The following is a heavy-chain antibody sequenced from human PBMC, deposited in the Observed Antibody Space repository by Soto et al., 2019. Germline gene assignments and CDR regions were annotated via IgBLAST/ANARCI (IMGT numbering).Heavy chain of an antibody. Sequence: VQLVESGGGVVQPGRSLRLSCAASGFTFSSYAMHWVRQAPGKGLEWVAVISYDGSNKYYADSVKGRFTISRDNSKNTLYLQMNSLRAEDTAVYYCARDNYYDSSGYYSSIDAFDIWGQGTMVTVSS. CDR1: GFTFSSYA. CDR2: ISYDGSNK. D-gene: IGHD3-22*01. V-gene: IGHV3-30-3*01. J-gene: IGHJ3*02. CDR3: ARDNYYDSSGYYSSIDAFDI.